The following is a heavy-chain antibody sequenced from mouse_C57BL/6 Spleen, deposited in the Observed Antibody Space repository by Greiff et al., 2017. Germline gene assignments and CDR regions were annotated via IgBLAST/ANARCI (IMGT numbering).Heavy chain of an antibody. Sequence: QVQLQQSGAELVKPGASVKISCKASGYAFSSYWMNWVKQRPGKGLEWIEQIYPGDGDTNYNGKFKGKATLTADKSSSTAYMQLSSLTSEDSAVYFCARCDYGSSYAMDYWGQGTSVTVSS. CDR3: ARCDYGSSYAMDY. CDR2: IYPGDGDT. J-gene: IGHJ4*01. V-gene: IGHV1-80*01. D-gene: IGHD1-1*01. CDR1: GYAFSSYW.